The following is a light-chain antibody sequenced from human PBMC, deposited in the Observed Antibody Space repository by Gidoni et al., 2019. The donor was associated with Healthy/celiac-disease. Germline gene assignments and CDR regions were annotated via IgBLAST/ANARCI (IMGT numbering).Light chain of an antibody. Sequence: NFMLTQHHSVSKSPGKTVTISCTRSSGSIASNYVQWYQQRPGSSPTTVIYEDNQRPSGVPDRFSGSIDSSSNSASLTISGLKTEDEANYYCQSYDSSNWVFGGGTKLTVL. V-gene: IGLV6-57*01. J-gene: IGLJ3*02. CDR1: SGSIASNY. CDR3: QSYDSSNWV. CDR2: EDN.